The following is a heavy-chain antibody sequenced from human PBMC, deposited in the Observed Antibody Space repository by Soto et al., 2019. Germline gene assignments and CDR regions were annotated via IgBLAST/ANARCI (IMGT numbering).Heavy chain of an antibody. D-gene: IGHD3-10*01. CDR2: IYNIIGST. V-gene: IGHV4-59*08. J-gene: IGHJ5*02. CDR1: GGSISGYY. CDR3: ARSRMVRGVNSPNWFDP. Sequence: PSETLSLTCTVSGGSISGYYWSWLRQPPGKGLEWIGYIYNIIGSTSYNPSLRSRVTMSIDTSQEQFSLRLSSVTAADTAVYYCARSRMVRGVNSPNWFDPWGQGTLVTVSS.